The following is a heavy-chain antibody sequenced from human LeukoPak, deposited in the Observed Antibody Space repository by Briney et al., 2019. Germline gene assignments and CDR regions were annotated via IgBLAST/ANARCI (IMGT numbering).Heavy chain of an antibody. D-gene: IGHD2-21*02. CDR3: ARVKSCGGDCYYPDAFDI. CDR2: ISGSGGST. CDR1: GFTFSSYA. Sequence: PGGSLRLSCAASGFTFSSYAMSWVRQAPGKGLEWVSAISGSGGSTYYADSVKGRFTISRDNSKNTLYLQMNSLRAEDTAVYYCARVKSCGGDCYYPDAFDIWGQGTMVTVSS. J-gene: IGHJ3*02. V-gene: IGHV3-23*01.